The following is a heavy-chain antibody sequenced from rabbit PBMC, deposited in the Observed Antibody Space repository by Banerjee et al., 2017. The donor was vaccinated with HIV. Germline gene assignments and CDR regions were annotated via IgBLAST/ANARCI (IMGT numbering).Heavy chain of an antibody. Sequence: QEQLVESGGGLVQPEGSLTLTCTASGFSFSSSYWICWVRQAPGKGLEWIACIYAGSSARTYYASWAKGRFTISKTSSTTVTLQMTSLTAADTATYFCARDTWYGYVYGTSGYFNLWGPGTLVTVS. CDR1: GFSFSSSYW. J-gene: IGHJ4*01. D-gene: IGHD6-1*01. V-gene: IGHV1S45*01. CDR2: IYAGSSART. CDR3: ARDTWYGYVYGTSGYFNL.